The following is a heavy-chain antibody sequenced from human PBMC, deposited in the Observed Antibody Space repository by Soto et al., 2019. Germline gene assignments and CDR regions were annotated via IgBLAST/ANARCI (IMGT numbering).Heavy chain of an antibody. J-gene: IGHJ3*02. V-gene: IGHV4-39*01. D-gene: IGHD4-17*01. CDR2: MYYSGST. Sequence: QLQLQESGPGLVKPSETLSLTCTVSGDSISSSNYYWGWIRQPPGKGLEWIGSMYYSGSTYYNASLKSRVTISVDTSKNQFSLRLRSVTAADTAVYYCARHRSTVTKFGFDAFDIWGQGTMVTVSS. CDR1: GDSISSSNYY. CDR3: ARHRSTVTKFGFDAFDI.